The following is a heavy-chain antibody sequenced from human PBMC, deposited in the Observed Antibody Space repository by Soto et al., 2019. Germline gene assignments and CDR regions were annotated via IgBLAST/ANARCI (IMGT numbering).Heavy chain of an antibody. D-gene: IGHD2-2*03. V-gene: IGHV1-69*01. J-gene: IGHJ5*02. CDR2: ILPMYETV. Sequence: QVKLVQSGAEVKKPGSSVKVSCKASGGTFSSHAVTWVRQAPGQGLEWMGGILPMYETVDYAPKFQGRLTISADASTNTSYLELNYLTSDDTAVYYCARDAQKGWIAGAWFDPWGQGTLVSVSS. CDR1: GGTFSSHA. CDR3: ARDAQKGWIAGAWFDP.